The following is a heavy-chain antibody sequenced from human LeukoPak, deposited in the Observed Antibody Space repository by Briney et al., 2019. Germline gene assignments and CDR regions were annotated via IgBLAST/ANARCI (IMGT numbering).Heavy chain of an antibody. Sequence: KPSETLSRTCTVSGGSISSSSYYWGWIRQPPGKGLEWIGSIYYSGSTYYNPSLKSRVTISVDTSKNQFSLKLSSVTAADTAVYYCARHEYYDFWSGDSYYFDYWGQGTLVTVSS. J-gene: IGHJ4*02. CDR1: GGSISSSSYY. V-gene: IGHV4-39*01. CDR3: ARHEYYDFWSGDSYYFDY. CDR2: IYYSGST. D-gene: IGHD3-3*01.